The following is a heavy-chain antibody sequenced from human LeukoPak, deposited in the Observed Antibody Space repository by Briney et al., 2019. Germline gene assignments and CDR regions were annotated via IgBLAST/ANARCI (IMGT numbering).Heavy chain of an antibody. D-gene: IGHD6-19*01. Sequence: ASVKVSCKASGYTFTSYDINWVRQATGQGLEWMGWMNPNSGNTGYAQKFQGRVTMTRNTSISTAYMELSSLRSEDTAVYYCAASPTWYSSGWPPELDVWGKGTTVTISS. J-gene: IGHJ6*04. V-gene: IGHV1-8*01. CDR3: AASPTWYSSGWPPELDV. CDR1: GYTFTSYD. CDR2: MNPNSGNT.